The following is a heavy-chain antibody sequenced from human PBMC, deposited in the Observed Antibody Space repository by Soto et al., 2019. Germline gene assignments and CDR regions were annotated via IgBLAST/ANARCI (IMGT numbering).Heavy chain of an antibody. CDR2: ISAYNGNT. CDR1: GYSFATSV. J-gene: IGHJ4*02. V-gene: IGHV1-18*01. CDR3: ARAGQYDDSSGYAD. Sequence: QVNLVQSGTEVKKPGASMKVSCKASGYSFATSVISWVRQAPGQGLAWMGWISAYNGNTNYDQNLQARIIMTTDTSTSTAYLELRSLRSDDTAVYYCARAGQYDDSSGYADWGQGTLVTVSS. D-gene: IGHD3-22*01.